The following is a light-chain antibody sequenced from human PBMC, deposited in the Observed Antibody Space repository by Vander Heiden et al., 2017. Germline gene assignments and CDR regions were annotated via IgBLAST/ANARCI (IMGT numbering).Light chain of an antibody. Sequence: DIVMTQSPDSLAVSLGERATIKCKSSQTILYSPNNRNYLAWYQQKPGQPPKLLIYWASTRESGVPDRFSGSGSGTDFTLTISGLQAEDVAVYYCQQYYSTPPSFTFGPGTKVGIK. CDR1: QTILYSPNNRNY. V-gene: IGKV4-1*01. CDR2: WAS. CDR3: QQYYSTPPSFT. J-gene: IGKJ3*01.